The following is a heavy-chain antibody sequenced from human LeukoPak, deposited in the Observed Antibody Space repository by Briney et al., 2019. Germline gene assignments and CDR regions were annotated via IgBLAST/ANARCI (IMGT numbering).Heavy chain of an antibody. CDR3: ARDGPSLYYYDSSGYQPDY. J-gene: IGHJ4*02. D-gene: IGHD3-22*01. Sequence: EASVKVSCKASGYTFTGYYMHWVRQAPGQGLEWMGWINPNSGGTNYAQKLQGRVTMTRDTSISTAYMELSRLRSDDTAVYYCARDGPSLYYYDSSGYQPDYWGQGTLVTVSS. V-gene: IGHV1-2*02. CDR1: GYTFTGYY. CDR2: INPNSGGT.